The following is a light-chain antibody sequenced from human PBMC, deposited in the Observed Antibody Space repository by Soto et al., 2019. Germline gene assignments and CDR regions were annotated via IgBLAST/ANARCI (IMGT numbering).Light chain of an antibody. CDR2: DAS. CDR1: QHTGNY. CDR3: HQYDTLPPYT. V-gene: IGKV1-33*01. J-gene: IGKJ2*01. Sequence: IQMTQSPASLSASVGDRVTIACQATQHTGNYLNCYQQQPGKDPTLLIYDASNWEIGVPPRFSGSGSATDFTSPISNLQPADIATYYCHQYDTLPPYTFGQGTKVDIK.